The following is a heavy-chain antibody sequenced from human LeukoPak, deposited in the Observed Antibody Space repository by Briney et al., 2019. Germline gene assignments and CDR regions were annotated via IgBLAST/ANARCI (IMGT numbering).Heavy chain of an antibody. CDR1: GFTFSSYS. CDR2: ICSSSCHI. V-gene: IGHV3-21*01. CDR3: ARDLASGRWGYYDTSAVLGTYDY. J-gene: IGHJ4*02. Sequence: PGGSLRLSCAASGFTFSSYSMNWVRQAPGKGLEWVSSICSSSCHIYYADSLKGRFTISRDNAKNSLYLQVNSLRAEDTAVYYCARDLASGRWGYYDTSAVLGTYDYWGQGTLVTVSS. D-gene: IGHD3-22*01.